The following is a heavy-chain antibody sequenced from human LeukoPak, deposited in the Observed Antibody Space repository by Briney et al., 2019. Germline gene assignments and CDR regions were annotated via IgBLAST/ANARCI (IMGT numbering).Heavy chain of an antibody. CDR3: ARVDYGHYSKDLDY. V-gene: IGHV4-34*01. CDR1: GGSFSTYY. D-gene: IGHD4-17*01. Sequence: SETLSLTCAVYGGSFSTYYWSWIRQPPGKGLEWIGEINHSGSTNYNPSLKSRVTISVDTSKNQFSLELSSVTAADTAVYYCARVDYGHYSKDLDYWGQGTLVTVSS. J-gene: IGHJ4*02. CDR2: INHSGST.